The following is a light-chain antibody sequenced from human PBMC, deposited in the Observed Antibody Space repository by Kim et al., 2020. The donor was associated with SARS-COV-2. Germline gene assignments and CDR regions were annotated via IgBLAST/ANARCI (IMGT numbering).Light chain of an antibody. J-gene: IGKJ1*01. Sequence: EIVMTQSPATLSVSPGERATLSCRASQSVGSYLAWYQQKPGQAPRLLIYGASTRDSGIPARFSGRGSGTEFTLTISSLQSEDVAVYYCQQYKNWPLFGQGTKVEIK. CDR3: QQYKNWPL. V-gene: IGKV3-15*01. CDR1: QSVGSY. CDR2: GAS.